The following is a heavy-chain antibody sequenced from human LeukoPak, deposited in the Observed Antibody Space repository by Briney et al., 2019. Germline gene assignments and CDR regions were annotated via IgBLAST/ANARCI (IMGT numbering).Heavy chain of an antibody. CDR2: IYTSGST. Sequence: SETLSLTCTVSGGSISSYYWSWLRQPAGKGLEWIGRIYTSGSTNYNPSLKSRVTMSVDTSKNQFSLKLSSVTVADTAVYYCARTLRYCSSTSCYYYCYYMDVWGKGTTVTVSS. J-gene: IGHJ6*03. D-gene: IGHD2-2*01. CDR3: ARTLRYCSSTSCYYYCYYMDV. CDR1: GGSISSYY. V-gene: IGHV4-4*07.